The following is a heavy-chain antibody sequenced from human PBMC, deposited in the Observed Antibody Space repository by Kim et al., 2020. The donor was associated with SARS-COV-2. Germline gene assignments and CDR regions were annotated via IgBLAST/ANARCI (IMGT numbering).Heavy chain of an antibody. V-gene: IGHV3-48*02. Sequence: GGSLRLSCAASGFTFSSYTMNWVRQAPGKGLEWVSYISSSSSTIYYADSVKGRFTISRDNAKNSLYLQMNSLRDEDTAVYYCAREPSPSGLLWSGELFHAFDIWGQGTMVTVSS. D-gene: IGHD3-10*01. CDR1: GFTFSSYT. CDR3: AREPSPSGLLWSGELFHAFDI. J-gene: IGHJ3*02. CDR2: ISSSSSTI.